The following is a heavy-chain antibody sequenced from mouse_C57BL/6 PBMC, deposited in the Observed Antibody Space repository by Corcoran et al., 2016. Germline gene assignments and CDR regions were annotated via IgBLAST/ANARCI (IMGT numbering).Heavy chain of an antibody. CDR3: ARRGYYSNPFAY. D-gene: IGHD2-5*01. V-gene: IGHV1-18*01. J-gene: IGHJ3*01. Sequence: EVQLQQSGPELVKPGASVKVPCKASGYTFTDYNMDWVKQSHGKSLEWIGDINPNNGGTIYNQKFKGKATLTVDKSSSTAYMELRSLTSEDTAVYYCARRGYYSNPFAYWGQGTLVTVSA. CDR1: GYTFTDYN. CDR2: INPNNGGT.